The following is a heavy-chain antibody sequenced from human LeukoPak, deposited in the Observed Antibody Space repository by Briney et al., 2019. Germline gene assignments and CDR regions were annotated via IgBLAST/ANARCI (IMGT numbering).Heavy chain of an antibody. J-gene: IGHJ5*02. D-gene: IGHD2-2*01. CDR3: ARIIFGCSSTSCYFWFDP. CDR2: ISAYNGNT. Sequence: ASVKVSCKASGYTFTSYGISWVRQAPGQGLEWMGWISAYNGNTNYAQKLQGRVTMTTDTSTSTAYMELRSLRSDDTAVYYCARIIFGCSSTSCYFWFDPWGQGTLVTVSS. V-gene: IGHV1-18*01. CDR1: GYTFTSYG.